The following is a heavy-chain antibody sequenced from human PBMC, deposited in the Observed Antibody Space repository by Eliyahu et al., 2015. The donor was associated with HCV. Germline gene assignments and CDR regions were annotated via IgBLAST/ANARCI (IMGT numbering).Heavy chain of an antibody. CDR2: ISGTGGST. CDR3: AKAVGLVAATSFDS. Sequence: EAQLLXSGGGLVQPGGSLRLXCXVXGFXXXSXAMSGVRQAPGKGLGWVSAISGTGGSTFYAESVKGRFTISRDNSKNTLYLQMNTLRADDTAVYYCAKAVGLVAATSFDSWGQGALVTVSS. V-gene: IGHV3-23*01. CDR1: GFXXXSXA. J-gene: IGHJ4*02. D-gene: IGHD5-12*01.